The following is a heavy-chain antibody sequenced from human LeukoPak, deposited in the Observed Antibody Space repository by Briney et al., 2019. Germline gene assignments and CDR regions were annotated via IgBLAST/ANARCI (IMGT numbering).Heavy chain of an antibody. J-gene: IGHJ4*02. D-gene: IGHD3-10*01. V-gene: IGHV4-34*01. CDR1: GGSFSGYY. Sequence: SETLSLTCAVYGGSFSGYYWSWIRQPPGKGLEWIGEINHSGSTNYNPSLKSRVTISVDTSKNQFSLKLSSVTAADTAVYYCARSVFRPRGSGSRYFDHWGQGTLVTVSS. CDR2: INHSGST. CDR3: ARSVFRPRGSGSRYFDH.